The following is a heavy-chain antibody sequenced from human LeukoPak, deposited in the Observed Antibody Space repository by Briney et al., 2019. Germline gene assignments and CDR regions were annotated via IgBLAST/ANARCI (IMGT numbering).Heavy chain of an antibody. J-gene: IGHJ3*02. CDR1: GGSISSGSYY. V-gene: IGHV4-61*02. CDR3: ASKPRITYAFDI. CDR2: IYTSGST. Sequence: SQTLSLTCTVSGGSISSGSYYWSWIRQPAGKGLEWIGRIYTSGSTNYNPSLKSRVTISVDTSKNQFSLKLSSVTAADTAVYYCASKPRITYAFDIWGQGTMVTVSS. D-gene: IGHD3-10*01.